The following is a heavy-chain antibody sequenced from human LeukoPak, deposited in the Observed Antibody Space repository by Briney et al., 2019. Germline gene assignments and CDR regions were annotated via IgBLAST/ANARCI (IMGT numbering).Heavy chain of an antibody. D-gene: IGHD1-26*01. V-gene: IGHV3-48*02. CDR3: ARDRGSFKRGDAFDI. CDR2: ISTTTFTI. Sequence: PGGSLRLSCAASGFXLSSYSINWVRQAPGKGLEWVSYISTTTFTIYYADSVKGRFTISRDDAKNSLYLQMNSLRDEDTAVYFCARDRGSFKRGDAFDIWGQGTMVTVSS. CDR1: GFXLSSYS. J-gene: IGHJ3*02.